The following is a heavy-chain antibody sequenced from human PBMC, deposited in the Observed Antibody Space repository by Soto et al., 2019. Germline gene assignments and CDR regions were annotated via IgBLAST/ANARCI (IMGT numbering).Heavy chain of an antibody. Sequence: QVQLQESGPGLVKPSQTLSLTCTVSGGSISSSGGYYWSWIRQHPGKGLEWIGYIYYSGSTYFNPSLKRRPTISVDTSKNQFALQLSSVTAADTAVYYCARAGHSSSSEGANWFDPWGQGTLVSVSS. J-gene: IGHJ5*02. CDR3: ARAGHSSSSEGANWFDP. CDR1: GGSISSSGGYY. CDR2: IYYSGST. D-gene: IGHD6-6*01. V-gene: IGHV4-31*03.